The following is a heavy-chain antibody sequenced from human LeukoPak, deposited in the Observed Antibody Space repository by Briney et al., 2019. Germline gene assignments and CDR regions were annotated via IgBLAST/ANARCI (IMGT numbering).Heavy chain of an antibody. CDR1: GGTFSSYA. CDR3: AREGNGYNLYYFDY. J-gene: IGHJ4*02. V-gene: IGHV1-69*13. D-gene: IGHD5-24*01. Sequence: RASVKVSCKASGGTFSSYAISWVRQAPGQGLEWMGGIIPIFGTANYAQKFQGGVTITADESTSTAYMELSSLRSEDTAVYYCAREGNGYNLYYFDYWGQGTLVTVSS. CDR2: IIPIFGTA.